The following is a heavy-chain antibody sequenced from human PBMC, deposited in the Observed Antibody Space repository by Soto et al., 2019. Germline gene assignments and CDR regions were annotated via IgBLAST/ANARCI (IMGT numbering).Heavy chain of an antibody. Sequence: QITLNESGTTLVKPTQTLTLTGTFSGFSLTTSGVGVGWIRQSPGKAPEWLALMYWDDDKRYSPSLKSRLTITKDTSKTRLVLTMANLDPADTATYYCAHRVLGSVSGLVTTTAIYFDFWGQGTPVAVSS. V-gene: IGHV2-5*02. J-gene: IGHJ4*02. CDR3: AHRVLGSVSGLVTTTAIYFDF. D-gene: IGHD3-3*01. CDR1: GFSLTTSGVG. CDR2: MYWDDDK.